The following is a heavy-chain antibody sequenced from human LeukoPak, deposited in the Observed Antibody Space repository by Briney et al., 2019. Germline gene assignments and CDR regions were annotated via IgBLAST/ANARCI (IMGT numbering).Heavy chain of an antibody. D-gene: IGHD5-18*01. J-gene: IGHJ4*02. CDR3: ARDFWGYSNGDFDY. V-gene: IGHV3-21*01. CDR2: ISSSSSYI. CDR1: GFTFSSYS. Sequence: GGSLRLSCAASGFTFSSYSMNWVRQAPGKGLEWVSSISSSSSYIYYADSAKGRFTISRDNAKNSLYLQMNSLRAEDTAVYYCARDFWGYSNGDFDYWGQETLVTVST.